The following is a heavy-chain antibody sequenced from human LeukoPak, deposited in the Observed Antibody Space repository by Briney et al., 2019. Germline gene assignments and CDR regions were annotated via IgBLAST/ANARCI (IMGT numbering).Heavy chain of an antibody. CDR3: ARGPREEGDFDY. V-gene: IGHV4-59*11. Sequence: SETLYLTCTVSGGSISSHYWSWIRQPPGKGLEWIGYIYYSGSTNYNPSLKSRVAISVDTSKNQFSLKLSSMTAADTAVYYCARGPREEGDFDYWGQGTLVTVSS. CDR1: GGSISSHY. J-gene: IGHJ4*02. CDR2: IYYSGST.